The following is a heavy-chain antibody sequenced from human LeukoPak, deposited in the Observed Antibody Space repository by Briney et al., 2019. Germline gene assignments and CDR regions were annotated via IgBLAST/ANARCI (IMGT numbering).Heavy chain of an antibody. Sequence: GGSLRLSCAASGFTFSSYWMNWVRQAPGKGLEWVANIKQDGSEKYYEDSVKGRFTISRDNAKNSLYLQMNSLRADDTAVYYCARLYCISTSCSYYFDYWGQGTLVTVSS. CDR3: ARLYCISTSCSYYFDY. CDR2: IKQDGSEK. J-gene: IGHJ4*02. CDR1: GFTFSSYW. D-gene: IGHD2-2*01. V-gene: IGHV3-7*01.